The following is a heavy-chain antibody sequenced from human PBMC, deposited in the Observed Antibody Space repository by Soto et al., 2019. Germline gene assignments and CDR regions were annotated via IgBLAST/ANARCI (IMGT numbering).Heavy chain of an antibody. D-gene: IGHD3-10*01. CDR2: MYNSGST. J-gene: IGHJ4*02. Sequence: SETLSLTCTVSGGSNSSYYWSWIRQPPGKGLEWIGFMYNSGSTHYNPSLKSRVTISLDTSKNQFSLNLRSVTAADTAVYYCASMGYHYGSGSYPLDYWGQGTLVTVSS. V-gene: IGHV4-59*08. CDR3: ASMGYHYGSGSYPLDY. CDR1: GGSNSSYY.